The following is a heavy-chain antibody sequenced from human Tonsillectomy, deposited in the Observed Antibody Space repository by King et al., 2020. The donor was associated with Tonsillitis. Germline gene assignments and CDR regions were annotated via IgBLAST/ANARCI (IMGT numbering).Heavy chain of an antibody. D-gene: IGHD4-11*01. Sequence: VQLVESGGGLVQPGRSLRLSCAASGFTFDDYAMHWVRQAPGKGLEWVSGISWNSGSIGYADSVKGRFTISRDNAKNSLYLQMNSLRAEATAFYYCAKDIGIASMTTVTLFYYYGMDVWGQGTTVTVSS. CDR3: AKDIGIASMTTVTLFYYYGMDV. CDR2: ISWNSGSI. J-gene: IGHJ6*02. CDR1: GFTFDDYA. V-gene: IGHV3-9*01.